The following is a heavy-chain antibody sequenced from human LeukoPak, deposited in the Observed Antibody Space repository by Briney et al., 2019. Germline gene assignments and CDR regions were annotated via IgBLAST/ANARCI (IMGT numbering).Heavy chain of an antibody. CDR3: AKRGPVTGTKYFDY. Sequence: GGSLRLSCAASQFIFSTYAMSWVRQAPGKGLEWVSGISDNGGTAYYADSVKGRFTISRDNSKNTLYLQMTSLRAEDTAVYYCAKRGPVTGTKYFDYWGQGTLVTVSS. J-gene: IGHJ4*02. CDR2: ISDNGGTA. D-gene: IGHD6-19*01. CDR1: QFIFSTYA. V-gene: IGHV3-23*01.